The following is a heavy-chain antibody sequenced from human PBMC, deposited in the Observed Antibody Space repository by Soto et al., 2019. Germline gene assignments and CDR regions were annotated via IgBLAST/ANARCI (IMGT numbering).Heavy chain of an antibody. CDR1: GFTFGSNG. V-gene: IGHV3-33*01. Sequence: GGSLRLSCAASGFTFGSNGMHWVRQAPGKGLEWVAVIWYDGSNKYYSDSVKGRFTISRDNFKNTLFLQMNSLRVEDTAVYYCARWGNNKILDHWGQGTLVTVSS. J-gene: IGHJ4*02. D-gene: IGHD7-27*01. CDR3: ARWGNNKILDH. CDR2: IWYDGSNK.